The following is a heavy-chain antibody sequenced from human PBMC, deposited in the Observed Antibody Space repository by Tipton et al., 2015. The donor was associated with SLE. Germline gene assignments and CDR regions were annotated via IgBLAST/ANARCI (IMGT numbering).Heavy chain of an antibody. D-gene: IGHD1-26*01. V-gene: IGHV1-2*06. CDR2: LNPNSGGT. J-gene: IGHJ6*02. Sequence: QVQLVQSGPEVKKPGASVKVSCKASGYTFTGYYMHWVRQAPGQGLEWMGRLNPNSGGTNYAQKFQGRVTMTRDTSISTAYMELSRLRSDDTAVYYCARELIWETLHGMDVWGQGTTVTVSS. CDR3: ARELIWETLHGMDV. CDR1: GYTFTGYY.